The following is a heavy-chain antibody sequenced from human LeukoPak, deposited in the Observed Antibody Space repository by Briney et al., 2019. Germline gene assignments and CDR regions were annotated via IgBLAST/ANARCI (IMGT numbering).Heavy chain of an antibody. CDR3: AKDSKIVGATFRSYHYMDV. CDR1: GFTFSSYE. D-gene: IGHD1-26*01. J-gene: IGHJ6*03. CDR2: IRGSGDRT. Sequence: GGSLRLSCAASGFTFSSYEMNWVRQAPGKGLEWVSAIRGSGDRTHYADSVKGRFTISRDNSKNTLYLQMNSLRAEDTAVYYCAKDSKIVGATFRSYHYMDVWGKGTAVTVSS. V-gene: IGHV3-23*01.